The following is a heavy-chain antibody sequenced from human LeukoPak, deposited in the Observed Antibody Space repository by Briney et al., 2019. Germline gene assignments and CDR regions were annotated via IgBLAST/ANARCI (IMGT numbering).Heavy chain of an antibody. CDR1: GGSISSGSYY. D-gene: IGHD6-25*01. J-gene: IGHJ4*02. CDR2: IYTSGST. Sequence: PSQTPSLTCTVSGGSISSGSYYWSWIRQPAGKGLEWIGRIYTSGSTNYNPSLKSRVTISVDTSKNQFSLKLSSVTAADTAVYYCARGGPALFDYWGQGTLVTVSS. CDR3: ARGGPALFDY. V-gene: IGHV4-61*02.